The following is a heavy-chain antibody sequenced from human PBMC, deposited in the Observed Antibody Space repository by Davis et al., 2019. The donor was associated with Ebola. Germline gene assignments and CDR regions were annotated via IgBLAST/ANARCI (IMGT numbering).Heavy chain of an antibody. Sequence: GGSLRLSCAASGFTFSSYSMNWVRQAPGKGLEWVSSISSSSSYIYYADSVKGRFTISRDNSKNTLYLQMNSLRAEDTAVYYCAKEYTVTTPPSFDYWGQGTLVTVSS. CDR2: ISSSSSYI. V-gene: IGHV3-21*04. J-gene: IGHJ4*02. CDR3: AKEYTVTTPPSFDY. CDR1: GFTFSSYS. D-gene: IGHD4-17*01.